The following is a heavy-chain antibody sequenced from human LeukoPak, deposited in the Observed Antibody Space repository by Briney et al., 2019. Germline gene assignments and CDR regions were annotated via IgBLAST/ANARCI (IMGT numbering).Heavy chain of an antibody. CDR1: GFTFSSYA. CDR3: AKGAALWKAGVPDAFDI. Sequence: GGSLRLSCAASGFTFSSYAMSWVRQAPGKGLEWVSAISGSGGSTYYADSVKGRFTISRDNSKNTLYLQMNSLRAEATAVYYCAKGAALWKAGVPDAFDIWGQGTMVTVSS. J-gene: IGHJ3*02. D-gene: IGHD3-3*01. CDR2: ISGSGGST. V-gene: IGHV3-23*01.